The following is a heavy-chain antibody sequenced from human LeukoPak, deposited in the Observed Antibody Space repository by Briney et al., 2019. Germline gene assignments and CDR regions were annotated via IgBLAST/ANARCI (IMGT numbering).Heavy chain of an antibody. CDR1: GGSISSGSYY. D-gene: IGHD1-1*01. CDR2: IYYSGGT. V-gene: IGHV4-39*07. J-gene: IGHJ4*02. CDR3: ARDGNAL. Sequence: SETLSLTCTVSGGSISSGSYYWSWIRQPAGKGLEWIGSIYYSGGTYYNPSLTSRVTISIDTSKNQFSLKLRSVTAADTAVYYCARDGNALWGQGTLVTVSS.